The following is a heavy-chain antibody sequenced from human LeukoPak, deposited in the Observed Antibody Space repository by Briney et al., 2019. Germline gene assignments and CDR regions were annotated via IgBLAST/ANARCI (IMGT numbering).Heavy chain of an antibody. V-gene: IGHV3-64*04. CDR1: GFTFSSYA. D-gene: IGHD3-16*01. CDR2: ISGDSGGNT. CDR3: ARDSRVVHPLGEY. J-gene: IGHJ4*02. Sequence: GGSLRLSCAASGFTFSSYAMHWVRQAPGKGLEYVSAISGDSGGNTYYADSVKGRFTISRDNSKNTLYLQMNSLRAEDTALYYCARDSRVVHPLGEYWGQGILVTVSS.